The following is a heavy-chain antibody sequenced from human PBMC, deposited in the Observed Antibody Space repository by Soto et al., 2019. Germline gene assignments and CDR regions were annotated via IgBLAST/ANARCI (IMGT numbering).Heavy chain of an antibody. Sequence: EVQLVQSGAEVKKPGESLKISCKGSGYSFTSYWIGWVRQMPGKGLEWMGIIYPGDSDTRYSPSFQGQVTISADKSISTAYLQWSSLKASDTAMYYCARLSVVMVRGGRSYYYYGMDVWGQGTTVTVSS. D-gene: IGHD3-10*01. J-gene: IGHJ6*02. V-gene: IGHV5-51*03. CDR2: IYPGDSDT. CDR3: ARLSVVMVRGGRSYYYYGMDV. CDR1: GYSFTSYW.